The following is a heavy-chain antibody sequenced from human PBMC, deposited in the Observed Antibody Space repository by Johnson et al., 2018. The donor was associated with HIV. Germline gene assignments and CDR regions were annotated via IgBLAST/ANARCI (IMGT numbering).Heavy chain of an antibody. CDR1: GFTVSSNS. Sequence: VQLVESGGALVQPGGSLRLSCAASGFTVSSNSMTWVRQAPGKGLEWVSLIYRGGSTYYADSLKGRFTISRDNTKKSLYLQMNSLTADDTAIYYCTTDADRSSWNDAFDIWGQGTMVTVSS. J-gene: IGHJ3*02. V-gene: IGHV3-66*01. D-gene: IGHD6-13*01. CDR2: IYRGGST. CDR3: TTDADRSSWNDAFDI.